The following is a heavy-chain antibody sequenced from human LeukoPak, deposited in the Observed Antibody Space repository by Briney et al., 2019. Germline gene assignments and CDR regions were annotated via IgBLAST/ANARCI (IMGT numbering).Heavy chain of an antibody. D-gene: IGHD6-6*01. CDR2: MYYSGST. J-gene: IGHJ6*03. Sequence: PSETLSLTCTVSGGSISSGDYYWSWIRQPPGEGLEWIGNMYYSGSTYYNPSLKSRVTMSVDTSKNQFSLRLSSVTFADTAVYYCVRVALTVSSSYNYYYMDVWGKGTTVTVSS. V-gene: IGHV4-30-4*08. CDR3: VRVALTVSSSYNYYYMDV. CDR1: GGSISSGDYY.